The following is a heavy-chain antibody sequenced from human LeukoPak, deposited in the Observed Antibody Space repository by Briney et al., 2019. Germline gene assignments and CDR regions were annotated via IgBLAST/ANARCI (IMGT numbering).Heavy chain of an antibody. CDR1: GFTFSNPW. D-gene: IGHD3-22*01. V-gene: IGHV3-15*01. J-gene: IGHJ4*02. Sequence: KSGGSLRLSCAASGFTFSNPWMSWVRQAPGKGLEWVGRIKSKTDGGTTDYAAPVKGRFTISRDDSKNTLYLQMNSLKTEDTAVYYCATVYYSDSSGYVFDYWGQGTLVIVSS. CDR2: IKSKTDGGTT. CDR3: ATVYYSDSSGYVFDY.